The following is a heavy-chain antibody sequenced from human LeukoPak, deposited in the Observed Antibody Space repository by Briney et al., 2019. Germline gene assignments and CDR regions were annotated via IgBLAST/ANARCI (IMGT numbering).Heavy chain of an antibody. CDR3: ASGRSGGFDP. D-gene: IGHD7-27*01. CDR1: GFTFSSYS. Sequence: PGGSLRLSCAASGFTFSSYSMNWVRQAPGKGLEWVSSISSSSSYIYYADSVKGRFTISRDNAKNSLYLQMNSLRAEDTSVYYCASGRSGGFDPWGQGTLVTVSS. V-gene: IGHV3-21*01. J-gene: IGHJ5*02. CDR2: ISSSSSYI.